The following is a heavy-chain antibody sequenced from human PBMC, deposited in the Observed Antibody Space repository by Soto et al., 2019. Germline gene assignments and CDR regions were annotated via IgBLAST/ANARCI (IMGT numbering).Heavy chain of an antibody. V-gene: IGHV3-33*01. Sequence: QVQLVESGGGVVQPGRSLRLSCAASGFTFSSYGMHWVRQAPGKGLEWVAVIWYDGSNKYYADSVKGRFTISRDNSKNTLYLQMNSLRAEDTAVYYCARGQESVAYCGGDCYADYYYYGMDVWGQGTTVTVSS. D-gene: IGHD2-21*02. CDR2: IWYDGSNK. J-gene: IGHJ6*02. CDR3: ARGQESVAYCGGDCYADYYYYGMDV. CDR1: GFTFSSYG.